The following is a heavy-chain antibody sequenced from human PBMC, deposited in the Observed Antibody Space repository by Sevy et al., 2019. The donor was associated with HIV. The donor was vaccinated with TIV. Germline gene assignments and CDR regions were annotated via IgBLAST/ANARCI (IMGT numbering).Heavy chain of an antibody. J-gene: IGHJ6*02. CDR3: ARTLGDIVAVPAAHYYYYYGMDV. D-gene: IGHD2-2*01. Sequence: SQTLSLTCAISGDSVSSNSAAWNWIRQSPSRGLEWLGRTYYRSKWYNDYAVSVKSRITINPDRSTNQFSLQLNFVTPEDTAVYYCARTLGDIVAVPAAHYYYYYGMDVWGQGTTVTVSS. CDR1: GDSVSSNSAA. CDR2: TYYRSKWYN. V-gene: IGHV6-1*01.